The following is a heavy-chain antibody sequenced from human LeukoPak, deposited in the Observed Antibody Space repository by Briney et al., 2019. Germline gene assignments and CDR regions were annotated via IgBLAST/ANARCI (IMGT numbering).Heavy chain of an antibody. CDR2: ISSSSSYI. V-gene: IGHV3-21*01. Sequence: GGSLRLSCAASGFIFSSYSMNWVRQAPGKGLEWVSSISSSSSYIYYADSVKGRFTISRDNAKNSLYLQMNSLRAEDTAVYYCARDRSYGNDAFDIWGQGTMDTVSS. CDR1: GFIFSSYS. CDR3: ARDRSYGNDAFDI. J-gene: IGHJ3*02. D-gene: IGHD5-18*01.